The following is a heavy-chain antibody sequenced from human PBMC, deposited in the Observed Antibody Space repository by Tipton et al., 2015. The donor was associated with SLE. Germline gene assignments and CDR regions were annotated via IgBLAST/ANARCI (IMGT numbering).Heavy chain of an antibody. J-gene: IGHJ5*02. D-gene: IGHD6-6*01. CDR1: GGSISSYY. CDR2: IYYSGST. Sequence: TLSLTCTVSGGSISSYYWSWIRQPPGKGLEWIGYIYYSGSTNYNPSLKSRVTISVDTSKNQFSLKLSSVTAADTAVYYCARGAAARHWFDPWGQGTLVTVSS. V-gene: IGHV4-59*12. CDR3: ARGAAARHWFDP.